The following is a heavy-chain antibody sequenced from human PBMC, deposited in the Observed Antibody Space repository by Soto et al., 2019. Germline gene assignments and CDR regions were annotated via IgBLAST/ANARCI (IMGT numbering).Heavy chain of an antibody. CDR1: GFTFSSYA. D-gene: IGHD6-6*01. Sequence: EVQLLESGGGLVQPGGSLRLSCAASGFTFSSYAMSWVRQAPGKGLEWVSAISGSGGSTYYADSVKGRFTISRDNSTNTLYLQMNSLRAEDTAVYYSFASSSSTHYRDWFDPWGQGTLVTVSS. J-gene: IGHJ5*02. CDR2: ISGSGGST. CDR3: FASSSSTHYRDWFDP. V-gene: IGHV3-23*01.